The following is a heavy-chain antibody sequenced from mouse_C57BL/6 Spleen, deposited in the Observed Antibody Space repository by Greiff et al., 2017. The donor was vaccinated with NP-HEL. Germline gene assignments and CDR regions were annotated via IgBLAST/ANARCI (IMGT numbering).Heavy chain of an antibody. V-gene: IGHV5-4*01. Sequence: EVQRVESGGGLVKPGGSLKLSCAASGFTFSSYAMSWVRQTPDKRLEWVATISDGGSYTYYPDNVKGRFTISRDNAKNKLYLQMSHLKTEDTAMYYCERDDYDYDEEAYYFDYWGQGTTLTVSS. D-gene: IGHD2-4*01. CDR3: ERDDYDYDEEAYYFDY. J-gene: IGHJ2*01. CDR1: GFTFSSYA. CDR2: ISDGGSYT.